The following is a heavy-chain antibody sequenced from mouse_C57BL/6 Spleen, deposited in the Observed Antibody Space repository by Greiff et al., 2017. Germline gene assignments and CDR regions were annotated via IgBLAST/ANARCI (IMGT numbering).Heavy chain of an antibody. V-gene: IGHV1-55*01. CDR2: IYPGSGST. CDR1: GYTFTSYW. Sequence: VQLQQSGAELVKPGASVKMSCKASGYTFTSYWITWVKQRPGQGLEWIGDIYPGSGSTNYNEKFKSKATLTVDTSSSTAYMQLSSLTSEDSAVYYCARGGSNWAMDYWGQGTSVTVSS. CDR3: ARGGSNWAMDY. D-gene: IGHD2-5*01. J-gene: IGHJ4*01.